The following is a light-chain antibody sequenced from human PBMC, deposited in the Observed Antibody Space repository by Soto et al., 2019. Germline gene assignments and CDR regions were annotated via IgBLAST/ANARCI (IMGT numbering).Light chain of an antibody. V-gene: IGKV1-5*01. CDR2: DAS. Sequence: DIQMTQSPSTLSGSVGDRVTITCRASQTISSWLAWYQQKPGKAPKLLIYDASNRATGIPARFSGSGSGTDFTLTISSLEPEDFAVYYCQQRSNWPPLFTFGPGTKVDIK. J-gene: IGKJ3*01. CDR3: QQRSNWPPLFT. CDR1: QTISSW.